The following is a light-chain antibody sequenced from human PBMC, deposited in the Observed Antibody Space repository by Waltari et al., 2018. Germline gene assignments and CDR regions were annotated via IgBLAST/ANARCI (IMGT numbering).Light chain of an antibody. J-gene: IGLJ3*02. Sequence: QSVLTQPPSASGTPGQRVTISCSGSSSNIGSNYVYWYQQLPGTAPKLLIYRKNQRPSGVPDPFSGSKSGTSASLAISGLRSEDEADYYCAAWDDSLSGRVFGGGTKLTVL. V-gene: IGLV1-47*01. CDR1: SSNIGSNY. CDR2: RKN. CDR3: AAWDDSLSGRV.